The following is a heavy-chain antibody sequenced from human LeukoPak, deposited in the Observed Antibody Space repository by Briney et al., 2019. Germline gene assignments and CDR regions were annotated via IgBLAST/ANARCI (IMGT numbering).Heavy chain of an antibody. CDR1: GFTFSSYA. J-gene: IGHJ4*02. Sequence: PGRSLRLSCAASGFTFSSYAMTWVRQAPGKGLEWVSVLSGSGGNANYADSVKGRFTTSRDNSKNTLYMQMNSLRAEDTAMYYCAKLSSGWTYFDFWGQGTLVTVSS. CDR3: AKLSSGWTYFDF. D-gene: IGHD6-19*01. V-gene: IGHV3-23*01. CDR2: LSGSGGNA.